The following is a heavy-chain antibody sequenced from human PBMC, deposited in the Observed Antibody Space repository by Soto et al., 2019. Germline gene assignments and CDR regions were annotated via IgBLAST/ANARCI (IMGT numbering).Heavy chain of an antibody. V-gene: IGHV4-39*02. CDR1: GGPITNSNYY. J-gene: IGHJ4*02. D-gene: IGHD1-1*01. CDR3: VRLVPATGAVDF. CDR2: IFYDGST. Sequence: QLQLQESGPGLVKPSETLSLTCTVSGGPITNSNYYWGWIRQPPGKGLEWIGRIFYDGSTYYNPSLQSRVAISVDTSRNLFSLKLTSVTDAETAVYYCVRLVPATGAVDFWGQGIRVTVSS.